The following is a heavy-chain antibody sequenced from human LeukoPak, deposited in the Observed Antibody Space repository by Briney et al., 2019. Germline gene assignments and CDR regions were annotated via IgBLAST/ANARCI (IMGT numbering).Heavy chain of an antibody. Sequence: GGSLRLSCAVSGFTFDDYAMHWVRQAPGKGLEWVSGINWNSGSMGYADSVKGRFTISRDNAKDSLYLQMNSLSAEATALYYCAKDLAEDILTGFYLDAFDIWGQGTMVTVSS. J-gene: IGHJ3*02. D-gene: IGHD3-9*01. CDR2: INWNSGSM. CDR3: AKDLAEDILTGFYLDAFDI. V-gene: IGHV3-9*01. CDR1: GFTFDDYA.